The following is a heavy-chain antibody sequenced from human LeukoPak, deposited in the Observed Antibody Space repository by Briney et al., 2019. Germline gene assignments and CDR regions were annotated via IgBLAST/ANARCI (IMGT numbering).Heavy chain of an antibody. CDR2: IWYDGSNK. D-gene: IGHD4-23*01. CDR1: GFTFSSYG. CDR3: ARAPDYGGNSYYFDY. Sequence: PGGSLRLSCAASGFTFSSYGMHWVRQAPGKGLEWVAVIWYDGSNKYYADSVKSRFTISRDNSKNTLYLQMNSLRAEDTAVYYCARAPDYGGNSYYFDYWGQGTLVTVSS. V-gene: IGHV3-33*01. J-gene: IGHJ4*02.